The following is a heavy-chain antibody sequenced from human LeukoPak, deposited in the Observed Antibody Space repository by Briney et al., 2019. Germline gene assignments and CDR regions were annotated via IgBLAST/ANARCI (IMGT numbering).Heavy chain of an antibody. J-gene: IGHJ4*02. V-gene: IGHV3-30*18. CDR2: ISYDGSNK. Sequence: GGSLRLSCAASGFTFSSYGMHWVRQAPGKGLEWVAVISYDGSNKHYADSVKGRFTISRDNSKNTLYLQMNSLRAEDTAVYYCAKDTIVVVVAAPDYWGQGTLVTVSS. CDR3: AKDTIVVVVAAPDY. CDR1: GFTFSSYG. D-gene: IGHD2-15*01.